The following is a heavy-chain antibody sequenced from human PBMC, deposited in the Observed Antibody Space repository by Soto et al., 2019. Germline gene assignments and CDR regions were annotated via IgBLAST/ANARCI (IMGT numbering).Heavy chain of an antibody. CDR1: GYTFSNYG. Sequence: QVQLVQSAAEVKKPGASVKVSCKASGYTFSNYGISWVRQAPGQGLEWTAWFSGYNGDTKNAQSLQGRVTVNTHPSTSTSYMELRSLRSDDTAIYYCARSLGSGTGFDYWGQGTLVTVSS. CDR2: FSGYNGDT. D-gene: IGHD3-10*01. V-gene: IGHV1-18*01. J-gene: IGHJ4*02. CDR3: ARSLGSGTGFDY.